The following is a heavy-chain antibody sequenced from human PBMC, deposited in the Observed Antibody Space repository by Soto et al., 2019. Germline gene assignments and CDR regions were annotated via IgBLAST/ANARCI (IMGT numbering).Heavy chain of an antibody. D-gene: IGHD4-17*01. CDR3: ARDGGEYGDYDY. J-gene: IGHJ4*02. Sequence: QAQLVQSGTEVKMPGASVKVSCKASGYTFSGYYMDWVRQVPGQGLEWMGWINSRTGVTNYAQKFQGWVTMTRDTSISTAYMEVTRLKSDDTAVYYCARDGGEYGDYDYWGQGTLVTVSS. CDR1: GYTFSGYY. CDR2: INSRTGVT. V-gene: IGHV1-2*04.